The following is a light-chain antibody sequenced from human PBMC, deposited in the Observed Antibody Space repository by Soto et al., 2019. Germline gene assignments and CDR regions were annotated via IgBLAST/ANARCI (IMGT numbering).Light chain of an antibody. J-gene: IGKJ2*01. CDR1: QSVSSTY. Sequence: EIVLTQSPGTLSLSPGERATLSCRASQSVSSTYLAWYQQKPGQPPRLLIFGASNRAAGTPDRFSGSGSGTDLTLTISRLEPEDFAVYYCQQYGASPIYTFGQGTKLEIK. V-gene: IGKV3-20*01. CDR3: QQYGASPIYT. CDR2: GAS.